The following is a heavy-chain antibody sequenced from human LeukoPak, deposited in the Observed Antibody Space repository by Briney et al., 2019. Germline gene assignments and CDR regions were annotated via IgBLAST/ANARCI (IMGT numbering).Heavy chain of an antibody. V-gene: IGHV4-34*01. CDR1: GGSFSGYY. CDR2: INHSGST. CDR3: ARGRTRSYRRLKLGDYFDY. J-gene: IGHJ4*02. D-gene: IGHD1-26*01. Sequence: SETLSLTCAVYGGSFSGYYRSWIRQPPGKGLEWIGEINHSGSTNYNPSLKSRVTISVDTSKNQFSLKLSSVTAADTAVYYCARGRTRSYRRLKLGDYFDYWGQGTLVTVSS.